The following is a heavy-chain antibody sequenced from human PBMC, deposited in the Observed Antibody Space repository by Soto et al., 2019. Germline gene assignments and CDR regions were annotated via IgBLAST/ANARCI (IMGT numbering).Heavy chain of an antibody. J-gene: IGHJ4*02. CDR1: GFTFSTYA. Sequence: PGGSLRLSCAASGFTFSTYAMHWVRQAPGKGLEWVAIISYDGSNKYYADSVKGRFSISRDNSKNTLYLQMNSLRTEDTAVYYCARGFRQFDSCGQGTLVTVSS. CDR3: ARGFRQFDS. V-gene: IGHV3-30-3*01. D-gene: IGHD3-10*01. CDR2: ISYDGSNK.